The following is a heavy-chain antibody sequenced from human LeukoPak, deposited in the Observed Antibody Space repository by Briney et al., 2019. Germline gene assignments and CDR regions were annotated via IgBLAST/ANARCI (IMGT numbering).Heavy chain of an antibody. V-gene: IGHV5-51*01. CDR3: ARQTGTGLFWFDY. CDR2: IYPGDSDT. CDR1: GYSFTSYW. Sequence: KGGASLKISCKGSGYSFTSYWIGWVRQMPGKGLGGMGIIYPGDSDTRYSPSFQGKITISADKYISTAYLQWSRLEASDTAMYYGARQTGTGLFWFDYWGQGTLVTVSS. J-gene: IGHJ4*02. D-gene: IGHD6-13*01.